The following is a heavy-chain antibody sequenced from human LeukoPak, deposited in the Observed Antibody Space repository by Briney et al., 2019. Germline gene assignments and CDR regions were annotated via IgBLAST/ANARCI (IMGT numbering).Heavy chain of an antibody. D-gene: IGHD5-12*01. V-gene: IGHV4-30-4*07. CDR3: ARDGYDAGYYYMDV. J-gene: IGHJ6*03. CDR2: IYYTGST. CDR1: SGSISSGGYS. Sequence: SETLSLTCTVSSGSISSGGYSWSWIRQPPGKGLEWIGYIYYTGSTYYNPSLKSRVTISVETSKNQISLRLSSVTAADTAVYYCARDGYDAGYYYMDVWGKGTTVTVSS.